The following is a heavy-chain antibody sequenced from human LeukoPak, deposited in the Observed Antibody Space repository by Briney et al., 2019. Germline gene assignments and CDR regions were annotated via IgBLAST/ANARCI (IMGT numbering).Heavy chain of an antibody. CDR2: RTDSGGTT. V-gene: IGHV3-23*01. CDR1: GFTFSNYA. D-gene: IGHD5-24*01. J-gene: IGHJ3*02. CDR3: AKKRDAFDI. Sequence: GGSLRLSCVASGFTFSNYAMGWVRQAPGKRPEWVSSRTDSGGTTYYVDSVKGRFAISRDNSKNTLYLHMNSLRAEDTAVYYCAKKRDAFDIWGQGTVVTVSS.